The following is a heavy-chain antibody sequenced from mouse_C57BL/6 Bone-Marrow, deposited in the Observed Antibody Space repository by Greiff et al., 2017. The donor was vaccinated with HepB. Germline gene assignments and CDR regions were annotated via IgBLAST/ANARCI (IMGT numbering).Heavy chain of an antibody. CDR1: GYTFTSYG. J-gene: IGHJ3*01. CDR2: IYPRSGNT. CDR3: AREAPYYYGSSPYAY. Sequence: QVQLQQSGAELARPGASVKLSCKASGYTFTSYGISWVKQRTGQGLEWIGEIYPRSGNTYYNEKFKGKATLTADKSSSTAYMELRSLTSEDSAVYFCAREAPYYYGSSPYAYWGQGTLVTVSA. V-gene: IGHV1-81*01. D-gene: IGHD1-1*01.